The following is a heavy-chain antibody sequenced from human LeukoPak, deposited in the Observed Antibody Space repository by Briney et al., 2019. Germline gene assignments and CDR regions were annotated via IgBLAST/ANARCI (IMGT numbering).Heavy chain of an antibody. CDR1: GFTFSTEW. Sequence: GGSLRLSCAVSGFTFSTEWMTWVRQAPGKGLEWVANIKPDGSDKYYADSVKGRFTISRDNAKNSLYLQMNTLRAEDTAVYYCARGISLWNGDSWGQGTLVSVSS. CDR2: IKPDGSDK. D-gene: IGHD1-1*01. J-gene: IGHJ4*02. CDR3: ARGISLWNGDS. V-gene: IGHV3-7*01.